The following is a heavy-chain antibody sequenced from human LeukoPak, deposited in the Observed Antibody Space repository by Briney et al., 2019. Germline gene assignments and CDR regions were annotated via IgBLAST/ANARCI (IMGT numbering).Heavy chain of an antibody. Sequence: GASVKVSCKASGHTFTSYGISWVRQAPGQGLEWMGWISAYNGNTNYAQKLQGRVTMTTDTSTSTAYMELRSLRSDDTAVYYCVLGFGAKGGYSSGWYGPYWGQGTLVTVSS. J-gene: IGHJ4*02. V-gene: IGHV1-18*01. CDR1: GHTFTSYG. CDR3: VLGFGAKGGYSSGWYGPY. D-gene: IGHD6-19*01. CDR2: ISAYNGNT.